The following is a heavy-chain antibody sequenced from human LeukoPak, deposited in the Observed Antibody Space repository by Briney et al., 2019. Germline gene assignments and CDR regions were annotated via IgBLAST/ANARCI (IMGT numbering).Heavy chain of an antibody. Sequence: SVKVSCKASGGTFSSYAISWVRQAPGQGLEWMGGIIPIFGTANYAQKFQGRVTITTDESTSTAYMELSSLRSEDTAVYYCARVALVYGDYMGYFDYWGQGTLVTVSS. CDR1: GGTFSSYA. J-gene: IGHJ4*02. CDR2: IIPIFGTA. CDR3: ARVALVYGDYMGYFDY. V-gene: IGHV1-69*05. D-gene: IGHD4-17*01.